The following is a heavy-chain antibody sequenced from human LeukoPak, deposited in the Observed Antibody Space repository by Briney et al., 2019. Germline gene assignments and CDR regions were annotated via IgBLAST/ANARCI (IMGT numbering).Heavy chain of an antibody. D-gene: IGHD6-6*01. CDR2: IYYSGST. CDR1: GGSISSGDYY. CDR3: ARVYLAARRSLIRFDP. V-gene: IGHV4-30-4*08. Sequence: SQTLSLTCTVSGGSISSGDYYWSWIRQPPGKGLEWIGYIYYSGSTYYNPSLKSRVTISVDTSKNQFSLKLTSVTAADTAVYYCARVYLAARRSLIRFDPWGQGTLVTVSS. J-gene: IGHJ5*02.